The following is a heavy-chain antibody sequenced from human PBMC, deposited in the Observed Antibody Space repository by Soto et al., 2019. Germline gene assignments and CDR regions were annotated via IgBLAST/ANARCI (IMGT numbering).Heavy chain of an antibody. D-gene: IGHD6-13*01. Sequence: ASVKVSCKASGYTFTSYDINWVRQATGQGLEWMGWMNPNSGNTGYAQKFQGRVTMTRNTSISTAYMELSSLRSEDTAVYYCARFGSSWYKYYYYGMDVWGQGTTVTVS. V-gene: IGHV1-8*01. CDR3: ARFGSSWYKYYYYGMDV. J-gene: IGHJ6*02. CDR1: GYTFTSYD. CDR2: MNPNSGNT.